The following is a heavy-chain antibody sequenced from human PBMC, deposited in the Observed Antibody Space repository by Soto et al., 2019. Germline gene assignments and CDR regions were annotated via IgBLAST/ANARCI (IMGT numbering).Heavy chain of an antibody. D-gene: IGHD3-22*01. J-gene: IGHJ4*02. V-gene: IGHV3-30-3*01. CDR3: ASIPYDPPPFDY. CDR1: GFTFSSYA. CDR2: ISYDGSNK. Sequence: GGSLRLSCAASGFTFSSYAMHWVRQAPGKGLEWVAVISYDGSNKYYADSVKGRFTISRDNSKNTLYLQMNSLRAEDTAVYYCASIPYDPPPFDYWGQGTLVTVSS.